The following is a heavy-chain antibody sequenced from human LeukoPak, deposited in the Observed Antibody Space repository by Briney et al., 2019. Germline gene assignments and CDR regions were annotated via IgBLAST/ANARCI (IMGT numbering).Heavy chain of an antibody. V-gene: IGHV4-59*08. CDR2: IYYSGST. J-gene: IGHJ5*02. Sequence: PSETLSLTCTVSGGSISSYYWSWIRQPPGKGLEWIGYIYYSGSTNYNPSLKSRVTISVDTSKNQFSLKLSSVTAADTVVYYYARAEVTTNWFDPWGQGTLVTVSS. CDR3: ARAEVTTNWFDP. CDR1: GGSISSYY. D-gene: IGHD4-17*01.